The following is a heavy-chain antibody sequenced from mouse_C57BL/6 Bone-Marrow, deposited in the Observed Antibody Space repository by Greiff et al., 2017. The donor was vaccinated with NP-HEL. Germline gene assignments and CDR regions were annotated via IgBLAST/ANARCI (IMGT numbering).Heavy chain of an antibody. Sequence: VQLKESGGGLVKPGGSLKLSCAASGFTFSDYGMHWVRQAPGKGLEWVAYISSGSSAIYYADTVKGRFTISRDNATSTLFLQMTRLRSENTAVYYCARIYSNCAYWGQGTTLTVSA. D-gene: IGHD2-5*01. V-gene: IGHV5-17*01. CDR1: GFTFSDYG. CDR2: ISSGSSAI. J-gene: IGHJ2*01. CDR3: ARIYSNCAY.